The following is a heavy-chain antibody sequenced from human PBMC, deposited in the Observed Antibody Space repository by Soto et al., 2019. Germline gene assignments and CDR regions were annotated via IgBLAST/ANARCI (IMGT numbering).Heavy chain of an antibody. J-gene: IGHJ4*02. CDR2: ISSSSNYI. CDR3: ARSRCSCSSTTCHVADY. Sequence: EVQLVESGGGLVKPGGSLRLSCATSGFTFSSYTMNWVRQAPGKGLEWVSSISSSSNYIYYADSVKGRFTISIDNAKNXXPLQKNSLRAEDTAVYYCARSRCSCSSTTCHVADYWGQGTLVTVSS. D-gene: IGHD2-2*01. V-gene: IGHV3-21*01. CDR1: GFTFSSYT.